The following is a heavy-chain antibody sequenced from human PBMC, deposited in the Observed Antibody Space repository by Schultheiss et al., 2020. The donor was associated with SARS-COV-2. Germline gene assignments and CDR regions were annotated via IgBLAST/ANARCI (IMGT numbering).Heavy chain of an antibody. J-gene: IGHJ6*02. CDR1: GFTFSSYA. CDR3: ARGEYYDSSGYSVVESAYYYGMDV. CDR2: ISGSGGST. Sequence: GESLKISCSASGFTFSSYAMHWVRQAPGKGLEWVSLISGSGGSTYYADSVKGRFTISRDNSKNTLYLQMNSLRAEDTAVYYCARGEYYDSSGYSVVESAYYYGMDVWGQGTTVTVSS. D-gene: IGHD3-22*01. V-gene: IGHV3-23*01.